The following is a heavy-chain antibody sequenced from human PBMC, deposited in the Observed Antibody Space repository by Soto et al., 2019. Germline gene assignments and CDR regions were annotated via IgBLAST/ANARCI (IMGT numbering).Heavy chain of an antibody. D-gene: IGHD4-17*01. V-gene: IGHV1-3*01. CDR1: GFSFTSYS. CDR2: INAGRGKT. J-gene: IGHJ4*02. CDR3: PRWIDNGYFDY. Sequence: QGQLVQSGAEVKKPGASVKVSCGTSGFSFTSYSIHWVRQAPAQGLQWMGWINAGRGKTKYSQQFQGRVTFTWDTSANTVYMELSRLTSEDTSVFYCPRWIDNGYFDYWGQGTLVTVSA.